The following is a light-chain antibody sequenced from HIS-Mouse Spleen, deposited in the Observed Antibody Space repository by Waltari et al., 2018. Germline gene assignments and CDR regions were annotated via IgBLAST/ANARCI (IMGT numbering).Light chain of an antibody. CDR3: QQYGSSPRT. CDR1: QSVSSSY. J-gene: IGKJ2*01. V-gene: IGKV3-20*01. CDR2: GAS. Sequence: EIVLTQSPGTLSLSPGERATLPCRASQSVSSSYLAWYQQKPGQAPRLLIYGASSSATGIPDRFSGSWSGTDFTLTISRLEPEDFAVYYCQQYGSSPRTFGQGTKLEIK.